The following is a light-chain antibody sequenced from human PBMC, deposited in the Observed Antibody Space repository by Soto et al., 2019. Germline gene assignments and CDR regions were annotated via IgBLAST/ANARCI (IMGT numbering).Light chain of an antibody. CDR3: LQYDSWHYT. CDR2: GAP. J-gene: IGKJ4*01. Sequence: DIQMTQSPPTLSASLGDRVTITCRASQSLRGGLDWYGQRPGKVPMKLIYGAPNLESGVPTRFSGCGSTAEFTLTISSLQPDDSATYYCLQYDSWHYTFGGGIKVETK. V-gene: IGKV1-5*03. CDR1: QSLRGG.